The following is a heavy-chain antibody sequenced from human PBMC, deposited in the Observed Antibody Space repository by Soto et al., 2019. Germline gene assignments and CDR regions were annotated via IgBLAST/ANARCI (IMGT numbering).Heavy chain of an antibody. CDR3: ARGPGSSDWRFSYYYMDV. Sequence: QVQLVQSGAEVKKPGASVKVSCTFTSYDINWVRQATGQGLEWMAWMNPNSGNTRYVQKFQGRVTMTRNTSNFTAYMELSSLRSEDTAVYYCARGPGSSDWRFSYYYMDVWGQGTTVTVSS. CDR1: FTSYD. V-gene: IGHV1-8*01. CDR2: MNPNSGNT. J-gene: IGHJ6*02. D-gene: IGHD6-19*01.